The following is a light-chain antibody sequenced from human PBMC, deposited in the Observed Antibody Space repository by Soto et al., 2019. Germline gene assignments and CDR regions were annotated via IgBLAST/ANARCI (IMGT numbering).Light chain of an antibody. J-gene: IGKJ4*01. CDR2: DAS. V-gene: IGKV3-11*01. Sequence: EIVLTQSPATLSLSPGERTTLSCMASQSVVTYLAWYQQRPGQAPRLLIYDASNRATGIPARFSGSVSGTDSSLTISSLEPEDYADDECEQRSYSHLTCGGGTKVEIK. CDR3: EQRSYSHLT. CDR1: QSVVTY.